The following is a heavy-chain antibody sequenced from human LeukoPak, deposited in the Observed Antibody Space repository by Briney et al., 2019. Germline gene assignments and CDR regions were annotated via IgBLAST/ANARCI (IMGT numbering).Heavy chain of an antibody. J-gene: IGHJ4*02. CDR3: ARAHALEIVGATLGKYYFDY. CDR2: INHSGST. D-gene: IGHD1-26*01. CDR1: GGSFSGYY. V-gene: IGHV4-34*01. Sequence: SETLSLTCAVYGGSFSGYYWSWIRQPPGKGLEWIGEINHSGSTNYNPSLKSRVTISVDTSKNQFSLKLSSVTAADTAVYYCARAHALEIVGATLGKYYFDYWGQGPWSPSPQ.